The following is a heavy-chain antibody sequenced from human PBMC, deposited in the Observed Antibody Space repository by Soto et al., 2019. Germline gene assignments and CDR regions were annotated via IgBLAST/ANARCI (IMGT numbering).Heavy chain of an antibody. CDR1: GYTFSDYY. V-gene: IGHV1-2*02. CDR2: INPNSGGT. D-gene: IGHD1-1*01. CDR3: ARDPATAKPEGVDF. J-gene: IGHJ4*02. Sequence: ASVKVSCKASGYTFSDYYIHWVRQAPGQGLEWMGWINPNSGGTKYAPKFQGGVTMTRDTSITTAYMELSRLRSGDTAVYYCARDPATAKPEGVDFWGQGTLVTVSS.